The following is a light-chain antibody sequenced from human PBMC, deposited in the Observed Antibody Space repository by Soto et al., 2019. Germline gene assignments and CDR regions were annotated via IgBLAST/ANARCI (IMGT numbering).Light chain of an antibody. CDR2: EGS. CDR1: SSDVGSYNL. Sequence: QSVLTQPASVSGSPGQSITISCTGTSSDVGSYNLVSWYQQHPGKAPKLMIYEGSKRPSGVSNRFSGSKSGNTASLTISGLQAEDAADYYCCSYAGSRRVFGGGTKVTVL. J-gene: IGLJ2*01. V-gene: IGLV2-23*01. CDR3: CSYAGSRRV.